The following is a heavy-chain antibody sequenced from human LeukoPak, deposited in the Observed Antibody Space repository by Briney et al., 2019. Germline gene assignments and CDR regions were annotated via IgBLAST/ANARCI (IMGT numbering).Heavy chain of an antibody. CDR2: ISAYNDNA. D-gene: IGHD6-6*01. J-gene: IGHJ4*02. CDR1: GYTFTSYG. V-gene: IGHV1-18*01. CDR3: ARAPRSIAARPNFDY. Sequence: GASVKVSCKASGYTFTSYGISWVRQAPGQGLEWMGWISAYNDNANYAQKLQGRVTMTTATSTSTAYMGLRSLRSDDTAVYYCARAPRSIAARPNFDYWGQGTLVTVSS.